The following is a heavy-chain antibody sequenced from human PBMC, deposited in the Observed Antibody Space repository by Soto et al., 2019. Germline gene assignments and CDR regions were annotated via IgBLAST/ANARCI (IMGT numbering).Heavy chain of an antibody. J-gene: IGHJ6*02. V-gene: IGHV3-11*05. CDR3: ARDRKEQLWFYYGMDV. CDR2: ISSSSSYT. Sequence: GGSLRLSCAASGFTFSDYYMSWIRQAPGKGLEWVSYISSSSSYTNYADSVKGRFTISRDNAKNSLYLQMNSLRAEDTAVYYCARDRKEQLWFYYGMDVWGQGTKVTVSS. D-gene: IGHD5-18*01. CDR1: GFTFSDYY.